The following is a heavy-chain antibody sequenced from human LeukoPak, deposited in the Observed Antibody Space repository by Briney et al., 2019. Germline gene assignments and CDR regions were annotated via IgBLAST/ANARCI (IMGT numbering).Heavy chain of an antibody. J-gene: IGHJ6*03. CDR1: GGSISSYH. D-gene: IGHD3-16*01. V-gene: IGHV4-59*01. CDR3: ARETSQKGAHYMDV. CDR2: IYYSGYT. Sequence: SETLSLTCTVSGGSISSYHWSWIRQPPGKGLKWIGNIYYSGYTTYSPSLRSRVTISVDTSKNQFSLRLSSVTAADTAVYYCARETSQKGAHYMDVWGKGTTITISS.